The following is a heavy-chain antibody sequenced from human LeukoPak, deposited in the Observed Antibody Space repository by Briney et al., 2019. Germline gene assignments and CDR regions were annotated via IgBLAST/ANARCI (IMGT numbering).Heavy chain of an antibody. J-gene: IGHJ4*02. V-gene: IGHV3-30*02. CDR3: AKDHIHRAIVVVPPGY. CDR1: GFTFSSYG. D-gene: IGHD3-22*01. Sequence: SGGSLRLSCAASGFTFSSYGMHWVRQAPGKGLEWVAFIRYDGSNKYYADSVKGRFTISRDNSKNTLYLQMNSLRAEDTAVYYCAKDHIHRAIVVVPPGYWGQGTLVTVSS. CDR2: IRYDGSNK.